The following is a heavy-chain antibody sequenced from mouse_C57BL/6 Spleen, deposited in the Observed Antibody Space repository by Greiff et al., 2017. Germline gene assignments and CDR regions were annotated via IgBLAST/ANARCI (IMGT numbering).Heavy chain of an antibody. D-gene: IGHD1-1*01. CDR1: GFTFSSYG. Sequence: EVKLMESGGDLVKPGGSLKLSCAASGFTFSSYGMSWVRQTPDKRLEWVATISSGGSYTYYPDSVKGRFTISRDNAKNTLYLQMRSLKSEDTAMYYCARHDYYGSSPLFAYWGQGTLVTVSA. V-gene: IGHV5-6*01. J-gene: IGHJ3*01. CDR3: ARHDYYGSSPLFAY. CDR2: ISSGGSYT.